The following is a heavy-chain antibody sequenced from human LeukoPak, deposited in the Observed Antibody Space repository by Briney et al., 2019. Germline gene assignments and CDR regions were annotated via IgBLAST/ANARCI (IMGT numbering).Heavy chain of an antibody. V-gene: IGHV3-30*04. D-gene: IGHD3-22*01. CDR1: GFTFSSYA. Sequence: GRSLRLSCAASGFTFSSYAMHWVRQAPGKGLEWVAVISYDGSNKYYADSVKGRFTISRDNSKNTVYLQMNSLGAEDTAVYLCARDSDYYDSSAYSFRGGLHYDFWGRGTLVTVSS. CDR2: ISYDGSNK. CDR3: ARDSDYYDSSAYSFRGGLHYDF. J-gene: IGHJ4*02.